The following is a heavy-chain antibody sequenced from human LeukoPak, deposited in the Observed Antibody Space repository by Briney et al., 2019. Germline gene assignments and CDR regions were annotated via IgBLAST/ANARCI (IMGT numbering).Heavy chain of an antibody. V-gene: IGHV1-69*04. Sequence: SVKDSCQASGGTHSSYVISWVRQAPGQGLEWMGRIIPILGIANYAQKFQGRVTITADKSTSTAYMELSSLRSEDTAVYYCASPPADYYDSRDYFDYWGQGTLVTVSS. D-gene: IGHD3-22*01. J-gene: IGHJ4*02. CDR1: GGTHSSYV. CDR2: IIPILGIA. CDR3: ASPPADYYDSRDYFDY.